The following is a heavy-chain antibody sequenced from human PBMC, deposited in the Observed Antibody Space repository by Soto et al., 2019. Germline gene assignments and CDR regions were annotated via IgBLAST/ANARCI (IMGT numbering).Heavy chain of an antibody. Sequence: SVKVSFKAAGGTFSSYAISWVRQAPGQGLEWMGGIIPIFGTANYAQKFQGRVTITADESTSTAYMELSSLRSEDTSVYYCAGNYDSSGYYYGPFDYWGQGTLVTVSS. CDR3: AGNYDSSGYYYGPFDY. D-gene: IGHD3-22*01. J-gene: IGHJ4*02. CDR2: IIPIFGTA. CDR1: GGTFSSYA. V-gene: IGHV1-69*13.